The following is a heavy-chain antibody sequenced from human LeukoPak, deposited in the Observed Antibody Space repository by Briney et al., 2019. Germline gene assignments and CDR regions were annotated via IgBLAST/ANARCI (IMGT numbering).Heavy chain of an antibody. CDR2: VYYSGDT. CDR3: ARHPFATPFDY. D-gene: IGHD2-15*01. Sequence: TSETLSLTCTVSGDSVSGVYWSWIRQPPGKGLEWIGYVYYSGDTNYNPSLKSRVTMSLDTSKNQVSLRLSSVTAADTAVYYCARHPFATPFDYWGRGTLVTVSS. V-gene: IGHV4-59*08. J-gene: IGHJ4*02. CDR1: GDSVSGVY.